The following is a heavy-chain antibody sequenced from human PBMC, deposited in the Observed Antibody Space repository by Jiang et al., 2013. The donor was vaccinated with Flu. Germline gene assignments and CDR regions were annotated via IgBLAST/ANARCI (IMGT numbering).Heavy chain of an antibody. Sequence: SVKVSCEASGYTFTGYYMHWVRQAPGQGLEWMGWINPNSGGTNYAQKFQGRVTMTRDTSISTAYMELSRLRFDDTAVYYCASRSGGSGSRYDAFDIWGQGTMVTVSS. CDR3: ASRSGGSGSRYDAFDI. D-gene: IGHD3-10*01. CDR2: INPNSGGT. CDR1: GYTFTGYY. V-gene: IGHV1-2*02. J-gene: IGHJ3*02.